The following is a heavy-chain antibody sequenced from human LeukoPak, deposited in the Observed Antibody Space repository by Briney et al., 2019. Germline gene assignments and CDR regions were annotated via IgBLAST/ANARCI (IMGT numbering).Heavy chain of an antibody. CDR1: GGSISSYY. D-gene: IGHD1-26*01. CDR3: ARSSGSSGSYFFGHDY. V-gene: IGHV4-59*01. J-gene: IGHJ4*02. Sequence: SETLSLTCTVSGGSISSYYWSWIRQPPGKGLEWIGYIYYSGSTNYNPSLKSRVTISVDTSKNQFSLKLSSVTAADTAVYYCARSSGSSGSYFFGHDYWGQGTLVTVSS. CDR2: IYYSGST.